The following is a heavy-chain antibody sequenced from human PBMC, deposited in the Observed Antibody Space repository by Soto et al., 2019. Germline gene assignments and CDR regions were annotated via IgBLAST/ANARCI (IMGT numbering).Heavy chain of an antibody. CDR3: ASVLSGWYCIHY. CDR1: GYTFTSYA. J-gene: IGHJ4*02. D-gene: IGHD6-19*01. CDR2: INAGNGNT. Sequence: ASVKVSCKASGYTFTSYAMHWVRQAPGQRLEWMGWINAGNGNTKYSQKFQGRVTITRDTSASTAYMELSSLRSEDTAVYYCASVLSGWYCIHYWGQGILVTVSS. V-gene: IGHV1-3*01.